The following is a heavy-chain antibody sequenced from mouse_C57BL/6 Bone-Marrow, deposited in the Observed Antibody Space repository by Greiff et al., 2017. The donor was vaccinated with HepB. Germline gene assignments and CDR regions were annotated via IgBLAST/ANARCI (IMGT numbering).Heavy chain of an antibody. J-gene: IGHJ1*03. V-gene: IGHV1-55*01. Sequence: QVQLQQPGAELVKPGASVKMSCKASGYTFTSYWITWVEQRPGQGLEWIGDIYPGSGSTNYNEKFKSKATLTVDTSSSTAYMPRSSLTSEDSAVYYCARERIYYDYDDPYWYFDVWGTGTTVTVSS. CDR3: ARERIYYDYDDPYWYFDV. D-gene: IGHD2-4*01. CDR2: IYPGSGST. CDR1: GYTFTSYW.